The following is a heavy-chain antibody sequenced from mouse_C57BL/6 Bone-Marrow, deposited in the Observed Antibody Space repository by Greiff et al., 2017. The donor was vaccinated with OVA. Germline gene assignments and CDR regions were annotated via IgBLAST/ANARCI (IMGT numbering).Heavy chain of an antibody. CDR2: ISSGGSYT. V-gene: IGHV5-6*01. J-gene: IGHJ4*01. CDR3: ARRGWLLRGYYAMDY. CDR1: GFTFSSYG. Sequence: EVQLQESGGDLVKPGGSLKLSCAASGFTFSSYGMSWVRQTPDKRLEWVATISSGGSYTYYPDSVKGRFTISRDNAKNTLYLQMSSLKSEDTAMYYCARRGWLLRGYYAMDYWGQGTSVTVSS. D-gene: IGHD2-3*01.